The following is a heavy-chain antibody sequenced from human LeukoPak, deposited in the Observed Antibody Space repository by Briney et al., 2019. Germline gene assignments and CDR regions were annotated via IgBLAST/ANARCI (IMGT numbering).Heavy chain of an antibody. CDR2: FDPEDGET. Sequence: ASVKVSCKVSGYTLTELSMHWVRQAPGKGLEWMGGFDPEDGETIYAQKFQGRVTMTRDTSISTAYMELSRLRSDDTAVYYCAILATTQLFDYWGQGTLVTVSS. V-gene: IGHV1-24*01. J-gene: IGHJ4*02. D-gene: IGHD5-12*01. CDR1: GYTLTELS. CDR3: AILATTQLFDY.